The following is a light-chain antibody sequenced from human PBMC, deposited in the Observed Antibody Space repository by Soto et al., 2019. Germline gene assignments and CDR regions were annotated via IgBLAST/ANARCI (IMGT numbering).Light chain of an antibody. CDR2: GAS. J-gene: IGKJ4*01. V-gene: IGKV3-15*01. CDR1: QSVSSN. Sequence: EIVMTQSPATLSVSPGERATLSCRASQSVSSNFAWYQQKPGQAPRLLIYGASTRATGIPARFSGSGSGTEFTLNISSLQSEDFAVYYCQQYNNWPLTFGGGTKVEIK. CDR3: QQYNNWPLT.